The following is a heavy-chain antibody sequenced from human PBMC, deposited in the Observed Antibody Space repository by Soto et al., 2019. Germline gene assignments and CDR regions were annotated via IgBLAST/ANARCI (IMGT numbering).Heavy chain of an antibody. CDR2: INHSGST. CDR3: ARVPGP. CDR1: GGSISSGGYS. J-gene: IGHJ1*01. V-gene: IGHV4-30-2*01. Sequence: QLQLQESGSGLVKPSQTLSLTCAFSGGSISSGGYSWSWILQPPGKALEWMGYINHSGSTYYNPSLKGRVTVSLDRSKNQFSMKLSSVTAADTAVYYCARVPGPWGQGTLVTVSS.